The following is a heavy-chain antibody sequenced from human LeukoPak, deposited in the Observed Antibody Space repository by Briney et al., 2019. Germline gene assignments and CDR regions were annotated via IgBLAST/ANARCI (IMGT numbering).Heavy chain of an antibody. Sequence: GGSLRLSCAASGFTFSSSGMHWVRQAPGKGLEWVAFIRYDGSNKYYADSVKGRFTISRDNSKNTLYLQMNSLRAEDTAVYYCAKNGAAMVTRYYYYMDVWGKGTTVTISS. CDR2: IRYDGSNK. V-gene: IGHV3-30*02. CDR1: GFTFSSSG. CDR3: AKNGAAMVTRYYYYMDV. D-gene: IGHD5-18*01. J-gene: IGHJ6*03.